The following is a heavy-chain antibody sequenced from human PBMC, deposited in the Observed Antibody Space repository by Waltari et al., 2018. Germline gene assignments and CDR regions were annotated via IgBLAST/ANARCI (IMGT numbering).Heavy chain of an antibody. J-gene: IGHJ4*02. Sequence: EVQLVESGGGLIQPGGSLRLSCAASGFTVSSNYISWVRQAPGKGLEWVAVSYSGGSTYYADSVKGRFTISRDNSKNTLYLQMNSLRAEDTAVYYGAASSSGWYARDYWGQGTLVTVSS. V-gene: IGHV3-53*01. CDR1: GFTVSSNY. D-gene: IGHD6-19*01. CDR2: SYSGGST. CDR3: AASSSGWYARDY.